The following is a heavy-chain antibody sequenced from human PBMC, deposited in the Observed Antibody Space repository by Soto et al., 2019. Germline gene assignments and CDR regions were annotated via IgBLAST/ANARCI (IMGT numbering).Heavy chain of an antibody. V-gene: IGHV1-18*01. CDR3: ARGKFYFDN. CDR1: GYRFTTYA. J-gene: IGHJ4*02. Sequence: QVQLVPSETEVKKPGASVKVSCKASGYRFTTYAITWVRQAPGQGLEWMGWISPHNNNTEYVQKFQGRVAMTADTSTSTTYMEVRSLRSDDTALYYCARGKFYFDNWGQGTLVTVSS. CDR2: ISPHNNNT.